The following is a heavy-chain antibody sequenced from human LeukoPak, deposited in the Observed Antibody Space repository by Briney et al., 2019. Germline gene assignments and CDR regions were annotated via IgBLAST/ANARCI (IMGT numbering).Heavy chain of an antibody. CDR3: AREASGNYAYFDY. CDR2: ISYSGST. Sequence: PSETLSLTCTVSGGSISSYYWSWIRQPPGKGLEWIAYISYSGSTNYNPSLKSRVTISEDTSKNQFSLKLTSVTAADTAVYYCAREASGNYAYFDYWGQGTLVTVSS. CDR1: GGSISSYY. J-gene: IGHJ4*02. V-gene: IGHV4-59*01. D-gene: IGHD1-26*01.